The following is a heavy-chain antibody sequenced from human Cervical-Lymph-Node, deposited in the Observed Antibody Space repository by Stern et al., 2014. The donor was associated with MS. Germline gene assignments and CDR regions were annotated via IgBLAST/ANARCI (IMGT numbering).Heavy chain of an antibody. CDR3: AVIAAAGDFAY. Sequence: VHLVESGGGVVRPGRSLRLSWAASGFTFKRYGMNWVRQDPGKGLEWGALTSHGGSDKDYAESVKGRFTISRDNSKSTLYLQMISLRTEDTAVYYCAVIAAAGDFAYWGQGTLVTVSS. V-gene: IGHV3-30*03. J-gene: IGHJ4*02. D-gene: IGHD6-13*01. CDR2: TSHGGSDK. CDR1: GFTFKRYG.